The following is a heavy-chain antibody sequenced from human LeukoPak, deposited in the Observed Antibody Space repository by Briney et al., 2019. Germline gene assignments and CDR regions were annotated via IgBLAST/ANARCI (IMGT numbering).Heavy chain of an antibody. J-gene: IGHJ3*02. D-gene: IGHD2-2*01. CDR2: ISSSSSYI. V-gene: IGHV3-21*01. CDR1: GFTFSSYS. CDR3: ARVKCSSTSCYLPDAFDI. Sequence: GGSLGLSCAASGFTFSSYSMNWVRQAPGKGLEWVSSISSSSSYIYYADSVKGRFTISRDNAKNSLYLQMNSLRAEDTAVYYCARVKCSSTSCYLPDAFDIWGQGTMVTVSS.